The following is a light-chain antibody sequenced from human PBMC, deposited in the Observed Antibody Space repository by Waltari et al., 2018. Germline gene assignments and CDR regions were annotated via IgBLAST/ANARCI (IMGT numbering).Light chain of an antibody. CDR2: AAS. CDR1: QTISTY. V-gene: IGKV1-39*01. Sequence: DIQMTQSPSSLSASVGDRVTITCRASQTISTYLNWYQQKPGKAPKLLIYAASTLQSGVPSTCSGSGSGTDFTRTISSLRPEDFATYDCQQSYSTPRTFGQGTKVEIK. J-gene: IGKJ1*01. CDR3: QQSYSTPRT.